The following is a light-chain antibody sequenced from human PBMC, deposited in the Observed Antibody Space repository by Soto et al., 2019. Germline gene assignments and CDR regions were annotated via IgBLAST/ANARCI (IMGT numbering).Light chain of an antibody. V-gene: IGKV3-20*01. CDR3: QHYDRSVPIT. Sequence: EFVLTQSPGTLSLSQGEGVTLSCRASQSVNSANLAWYQQKPGQAPRLLMYGASVRATGIPDRFSGGGSGTDFTLTISRLELEDFAVYYCQHYDRSVPITFGQGTRLEIK. J-gene: IGKJ5*01. CDR1: QSVNSAN. CDR2: GAS.